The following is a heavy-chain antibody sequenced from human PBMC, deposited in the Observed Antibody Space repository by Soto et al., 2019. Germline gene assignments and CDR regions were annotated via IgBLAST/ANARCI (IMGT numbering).Heavy chain of an antibody. CDR3: ATMGLHLGELSRHWFDP. D-gene: IGHD3-16*02. J-gene: IGHJ5*02. CDR2: IYSSGRT. CDR1: GGSINSDDFY. V-gene: IGHV4-30-4*08. Sequence: QVQLQESGPGLLEPSQTLSLTCSLSGGSINSDDFYWTWIRQSPGKGLEWIGYIYSSGRTHYNPSLKTRINISLDTSNNLSSLRLSSVTAADTAVYYCATMGLHLGELSRHWFDPLGRGTLVTVSS.